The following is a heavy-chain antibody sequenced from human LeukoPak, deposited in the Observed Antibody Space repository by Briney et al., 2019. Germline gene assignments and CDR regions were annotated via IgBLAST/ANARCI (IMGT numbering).Heavy chain of an antibody. D-gene: IGHD5-12*01. CDR1: GFTFSSYG. CDR2: VSYDGSKK. CDR3: AKDVKFSWPFYFDY. Sequence: PGKSLRLSCAASGFTFSSYGMHWVRQAPGKGLEWLAFVSYDGSKKYYSDSVKGRVTISRDNSKNTLFLQMNSLTAEDTAVYSCAKDVKFSWPFYFDYWGQGILVTVSS. J-gene: IGHJ4*02. V-gene: IGHV3-30*18.